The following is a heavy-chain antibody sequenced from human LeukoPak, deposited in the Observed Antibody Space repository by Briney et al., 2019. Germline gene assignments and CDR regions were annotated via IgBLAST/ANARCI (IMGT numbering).Heavy chain of an antibody. Sequence: SETLSLTCAVYGGSFSGYYWSWIRQPPGKGLEWIGEINHSGSTNYNPSLESRVTISVDTSKNQFFLKFSSVTAADTAVYFCASGRGYSGSFFYYFDSWGQGTLATVSS. J-gene: IGHJ4*02. CDR3: ASGRGYSGSFFYYFDS. D-gene: IGHD1-26*01. CDR2: INHSGST. V-gene: IGHV4-34*01. CDR1: GGSFSGYY.